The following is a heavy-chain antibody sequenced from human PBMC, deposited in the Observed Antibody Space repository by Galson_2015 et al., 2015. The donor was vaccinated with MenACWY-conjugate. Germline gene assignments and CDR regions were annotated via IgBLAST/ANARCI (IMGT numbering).Heavy chain of an antibody. V-gene: IGHV5-10-1*01. Sequence: QSGAEVKKPGESLRISCYGSGYSFTSYWISWVRQMPGKGLEWMGRIDPSDSYTHYSPSFQGHVTISVDISTRTAYLQWSSLRASDTAMYYCARTYFSGSGSYYYMDVWAKGLRSPSP. CDR1: GYSFTSYW. CDR3: ARTYFSGSGSYYYMDV. CDR2: IDPSDSYT. J-gene: IGHJ6*03. D-gene: IGHD3-10*01.